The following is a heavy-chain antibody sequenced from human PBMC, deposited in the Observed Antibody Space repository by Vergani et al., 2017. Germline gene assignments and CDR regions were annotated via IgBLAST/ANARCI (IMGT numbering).Heavy chain of an antibody. V-gene: IGHV4-30-2*01. CDR1: GGSISSGAFS. J-gene: IGHJ6*03. Sequence: QLQLQESGSGLVKPSKTLSLNCAASGGSISSGAFSWGWIRQPPGRGLQWIGHIFQSGSPDYNASLKSRVNISLDKSKNHFSLSLSSVTAADTAVYYCARGPSVVQGHYIYYYSYFMDVWGKGTTVTVSS. CDR2: IFQSGSP. CDR3: ARGPSVVQGHYIYYYSYFMDV. D-gene: IGHD2-15*01.